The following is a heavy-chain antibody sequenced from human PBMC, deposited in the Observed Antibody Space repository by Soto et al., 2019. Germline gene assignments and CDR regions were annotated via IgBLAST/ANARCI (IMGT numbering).Heavy chain of an antibody. CDR2: ISYDGSNK. J-gene: IGHJ6*02. D-gene: IGHD5-12*01. CDR1: GFTFSSYA. CDR3: ARERYSSHEEWLRSYYYGMDV. V-gene: IGHV3-30-3*01. Sequence: GGSLRLSCAASGFTFSSYAMHWVRQAPGKGLEWVAVISYDGSNKYYADSVKGRFTISRDNSKNTLYLQMNSLRAEDTAVYYCARERYSSHEEWLRSYYYGMDVWGQGTTVTVSS.